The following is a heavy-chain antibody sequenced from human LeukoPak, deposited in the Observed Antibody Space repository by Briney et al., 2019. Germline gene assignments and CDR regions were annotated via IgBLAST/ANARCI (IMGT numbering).Heavy chain of an antibody. CDR1: GYTFTGYY. V-gene: IGHV1-2*02. Sequence: GASVKVSCKASGYTFTGYYMHWVRQAPGQGLEWMGWINPNSGGTNYAQKFQGRVTMTRDTSISTAYMELSRLRSDDTAVYYCARDGRYCSGGSCWFDPWGQGTLVTVSS. CDR2: INPNSGGT. CDR3: ARDGRYCSGGSCWFDP. J-gene: IGHJ5*02. D-gene: IGHD2-15*01.